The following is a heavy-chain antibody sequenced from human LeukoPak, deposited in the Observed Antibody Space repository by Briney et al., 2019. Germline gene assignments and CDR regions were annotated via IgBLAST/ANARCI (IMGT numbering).Heavy chain of an antibody. CDR1: GGSFSGYS. CDR3: ARCDTGGWFFDS. Sequence: SETLSLTCAVSGGSFSGYSWNWIRQPRGKGLEWIGEINQSGSTKYNPSLRSRVTISIDTSKSQFSMRLNSVTAADTALYYCARCDTGGWFFDSWGQGALVTVSS. CDR2: INQSGST. V-gene: IGHV4-34*01. J-gene: IGHJ5*01. D-gene: IGHD6-19*01.